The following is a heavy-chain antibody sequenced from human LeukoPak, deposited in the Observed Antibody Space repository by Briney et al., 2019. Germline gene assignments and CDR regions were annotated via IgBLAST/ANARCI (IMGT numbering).Heavy chain of an antibody. CDR2: VYSSGST. Sequence: SETLSLTCTVSGGSMNRYYGSWIRQPAGKGLEWIGRVYSSGSTNYNPSLKSRVTMSVDTSKNQFSLKLSSVTAADTAVYYCARDLGIAAAGNDYWGQGTLVTVSS. D-gene: IGHD6-13*01. V-gene: IGHV4-4*07. CDR3: ARDLGIAAAGNDY. J-gene: IGHJ4*02. CDR1: GGSMNRYY.